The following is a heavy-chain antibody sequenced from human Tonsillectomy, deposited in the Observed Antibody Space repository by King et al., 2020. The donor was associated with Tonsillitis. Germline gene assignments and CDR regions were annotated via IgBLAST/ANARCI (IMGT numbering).Heavy chain of an antibody. D-gene: IGHD5/OR15-5a*01. CDR2: ISGNGANT. V-gene: IGHV3-23*04. Sequence: VQLVESGGDLVQPGGSLRLSCAASGFTFSNYAMTWVRQAPGKGLEWVSSISGNGANTYYADSVQGRFTISRDNSKNKVYLQLNSLRVDDTAVYYCAGAXGGSIVXGRGXYWGQGTLVTVSS. CDR1: GFTFSNYA. CDR3: AGAXGGSIVXGRGXY. J-gene: IGHJ4*02.